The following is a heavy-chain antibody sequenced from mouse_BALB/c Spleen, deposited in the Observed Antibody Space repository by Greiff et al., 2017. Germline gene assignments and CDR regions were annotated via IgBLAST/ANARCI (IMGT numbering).Heavy chain of an antibody. CDR1: GFTFSSYA. V-gene: IGHV5-6-5*01. J-gene: IGHJ2*01. CDR3: ARGRGDYSFFDY. CDR2: ISSGGST. Sequence: EVKVVESGGGLVKPGGSLKLSCAASGFTFSSYAMSWVRQTPEKRLEWVASISSGGSTYYPDSVKGRFTISRDNARNILYLQMSSLRSEDTAMYYCARGRGDYSFFDYWGQGTTLTVSS. D-gene: IGHD1-1*01.